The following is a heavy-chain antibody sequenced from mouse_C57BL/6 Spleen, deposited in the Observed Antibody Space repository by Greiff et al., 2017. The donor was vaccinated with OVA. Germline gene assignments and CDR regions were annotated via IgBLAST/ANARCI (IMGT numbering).Heavy chain of an antibody. Sequence: VQLKESGGGLVKPGGSLKLSCAASGFTFSSYAMSWVRQTPEKRLEWVATISDGGSYTYYPDNVKGRVTLSRDKAKNNLYLQMSHLKSEDTAMYYCARTGTWGYYARDYWGQGTSVTVSA. D-gene: IGHD2-14*01. V-gene: IGHV5-4*01. CDR1: GFTFSSYA. CDR2: ISDGGSYT. CDR3: ARTGTWGYYARDY. J-gene: IGHJ4*01.